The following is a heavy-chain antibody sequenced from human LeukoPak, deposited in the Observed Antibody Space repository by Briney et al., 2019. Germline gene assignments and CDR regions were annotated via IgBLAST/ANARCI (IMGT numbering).Heavy chain of an antibody. Sequence: SETLSLTCTVSGYSISSGYYWGWIRQPPEKGLEWIGSIYHSGSTFYNPTLKSRVTMSVDTSKNQFSLKLRSVTAADTAVYYCARGKNMVDAFDIWGQGTMVTVSS. J-gene: IGHJ3*02. V-gene: IGHV4-38-2*02. CDR1: GYSISSGYY. D-gene: IGHD3-10*01. CDR2: IYHSGST. CDR3: ARGKNMVDAFDI.